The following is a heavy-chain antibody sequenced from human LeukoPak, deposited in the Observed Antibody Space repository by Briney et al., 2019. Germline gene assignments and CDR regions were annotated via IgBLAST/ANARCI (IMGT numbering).Heavy chain of an antibody. Sequence: GGSLRLSCAASGFTFSSTWMHWVRQAPGQGLVWVSRITSDGAGTAYADSVKGRFTIARDNAKDTLYLQMNSLRAEDTAVYYCAKDLEYYNFWSGQDYWGQGTLVTVSS. V-gene: IGHV3-74*01. CDR2: ITSDGAGT. J-gene: IGHJ4*02. CDR3: AKDLEYYNFWSGQDY. D-gene: IGHD3-3*01. CDR1: GFTFSSTW.